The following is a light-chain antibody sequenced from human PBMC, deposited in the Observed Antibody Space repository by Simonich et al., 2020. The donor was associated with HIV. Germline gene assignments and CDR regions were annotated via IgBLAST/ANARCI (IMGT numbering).Light chain of an antibody. J-gene: IGKJ1*01. CDR3: QQYNSYPWT. CDR1: QSSSSW. V-gene: IGKV1-5*03. Sequence: DSQMTQSPSTLSASVGDRVTITCRASQSSSSWLAWYQQKPGKFPKLLIYKASSLESGVPPRFSGSGSGTEFTLTISSLQPDDFATYYCQQYNSYPWTFGQGTKVEIK. CDR2: KAS.